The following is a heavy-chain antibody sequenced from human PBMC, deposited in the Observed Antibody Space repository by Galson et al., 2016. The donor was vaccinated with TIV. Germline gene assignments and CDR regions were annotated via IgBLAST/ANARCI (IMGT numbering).Heavy chain of an antibody. V-gene: IGHV3-30*03. CDR3: ARTVTENVYYSGMDV. D-gene: IGHD2-21*02. J-gene: IGHJ6*02. CDR2: ISYDGINK. Sequence: SLRLSCAASGFIFSGHAMHWVRQAPGKGLDWLAVISYDGINKYYADSVRGRYTISRDNSENTLYLQMNSLRGEDTSVYYCARTVTENVYYSGMDVWGQGTTVTVSS. CDR1: GFIFSGHA.